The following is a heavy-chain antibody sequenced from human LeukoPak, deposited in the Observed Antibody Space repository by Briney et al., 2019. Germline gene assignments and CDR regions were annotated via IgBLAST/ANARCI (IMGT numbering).Heavy chain of an antibody. Sequence: VASVKVSCKASGYTFTSYGISLVRRAPGQGLEWMGWSSAYNGNTNYAQKLQGRVTMTTDTSTSTAYMELRSLRSDDTAVYYCARAPWTKYCSSTSCYPFDYWGQGTLVTVSS. CDR2: SSAYNGNT. D-gene: IGHD2-2*01. CDR1: GYTFTSYG. CDR3: ARAPWTKYCSSTSCYPFDY. J-gene: IGHJ4*02. V-gene: IGHV1-18*01.